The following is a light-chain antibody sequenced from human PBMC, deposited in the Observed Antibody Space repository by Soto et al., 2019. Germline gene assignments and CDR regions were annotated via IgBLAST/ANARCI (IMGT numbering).Light chain of an antibody. CDR1: QTISSW. V-gene: IGKV1-5*03. J-gene: IGKJ1*01. CDR3: QHYNSYSEA. Sequence: DIQMTQSPSTLSGSVGDRVTITCRASQTISSWLAWYQQKPGKAPKLLIYKAFTLKIGVPSRFSGSVSGTEFTLTISSLHPDDFATYYCQHYNSYSEAFVQGTKVELK. CDR2: KAF.